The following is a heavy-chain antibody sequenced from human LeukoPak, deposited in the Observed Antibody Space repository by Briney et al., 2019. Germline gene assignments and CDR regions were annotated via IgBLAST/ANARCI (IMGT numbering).Heavy chain of an antibody. CDR1: GFNFSIYW. V-gene: IGHV3-7*01. J-gene: IGHJ4*02. Sequence: PGGSLRLSCAASGFNFSIYWMSWVRQAPGKGLEWVANMKQDGSEKYYADSVRGRFTISRDNAKNSLYLQMNSLRAEDTAVYYCGSGSTWLPRGQGTLVTVSS. D-gene: IGHD2-2*01. CDR2: MKQDGSEK. CDR3: GSGSTWLP.